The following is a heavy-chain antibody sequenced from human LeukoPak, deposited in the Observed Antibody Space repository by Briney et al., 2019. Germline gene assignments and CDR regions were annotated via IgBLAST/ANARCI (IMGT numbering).Heavy chain of an antibody. CDR1: GYSISSGYY. D-gene: IGHD2-2*01. J-gene: IGHJ4*02. Sequence: SETLSFTCTVSGYSISSGYYWGWIRQPPGKGLEWIGSIYHSGSTYYNPSLKSRVTISVDTSKNQFSLKLSSVTAADTAVYYCARLGRTFRYCSSTSCYGDSSSWQYFDYWGQGTLVTVSS. CDR3: ARLGRTFRYCSSTSCYGDSSSWQYFDY. V-gene: IGHV4-38-2*02. CDR2: IYHSGST.